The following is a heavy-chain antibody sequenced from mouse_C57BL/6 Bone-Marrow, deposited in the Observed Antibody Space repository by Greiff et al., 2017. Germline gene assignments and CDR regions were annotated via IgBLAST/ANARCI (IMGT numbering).Heavy chain of an antibody. J-gene: IGHJ4*01. CDR2: IRNKANGYTT. D-gene: IGHD2-5*01. Sequence: EVKLQESGGGLVQPGGSLSLSCAASGFTFTDYYMSWVRQPPGKALEWLGFIRNKANGYTTEYSASVKGRFTISRDNSQSILYLQMNALRAEDSATYYCARYSHSKGDYAMDYWGQGTSVTVSS. V-gene: IGHV7-3*01. CDR1: GFTFTDYY. CDR3: ARYSHSKGDYAMDY.